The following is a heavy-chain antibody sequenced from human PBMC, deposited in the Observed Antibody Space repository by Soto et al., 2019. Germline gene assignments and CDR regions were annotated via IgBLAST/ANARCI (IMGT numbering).Heavy chain of an antibody. D-gene: IGHD6-13*01. J-gene: IGHJ3*02. V-gene: IGHV4-59*08. CDR1: GGSISSYY. CDR2: IYYSVST. CDR3: ARRYSSAFDI. Sequence: QVQLQESGPGLVKPSETLSLTCTVSGGSISSYYWSWIRQPPGKGLESIWYIYYSVSTNYNPSLKSRVTISVDTSTNQFSLKLSSVTAADTAVYYCARRYSSAFDIWGQGTMVTVSS.